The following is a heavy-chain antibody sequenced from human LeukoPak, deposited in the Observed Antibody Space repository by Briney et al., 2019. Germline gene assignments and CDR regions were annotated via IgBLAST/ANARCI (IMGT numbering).Heavy chain of an antibody. D-gene: IGHD4-11*01. CDR3: ARMYSNYYFGY. CDR1: GGSISSYY. CDR2: IYYSGST. J-gene: IGHJ4*02. Sequence: SETLSLTCTVSGGSISSYYWSWIRQPPGKGLEWIGYIYYSGSTNYNPSLKSRVTISVDTSKNQFSLKLSSVTAADTAVYYCARMYSNYYFGYWGQGTLVTVSS. V-gene: IGHV4-59*08.